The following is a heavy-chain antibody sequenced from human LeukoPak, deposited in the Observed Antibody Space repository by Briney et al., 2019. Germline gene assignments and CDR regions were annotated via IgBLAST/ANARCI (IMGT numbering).Heavy chain of an antibody. D-gene: IGHD1-26*01. Sequence: SETLSLTCTVSGGSISSSSYYWGWIRQPPGKGLEWIGSIYYSGSTYYNPSLKSRVTISVDTSKNQFSLKLSSVTAADTAVYYCARGGGGSLDYWGQGTLVTVSS. CDR3: ARGGGGSLDY. V-gene: IGHV4-39*07. CDR1: GGSISSSSYY. J-gene: IGHJ4*02. CDR2: IYYSGST.